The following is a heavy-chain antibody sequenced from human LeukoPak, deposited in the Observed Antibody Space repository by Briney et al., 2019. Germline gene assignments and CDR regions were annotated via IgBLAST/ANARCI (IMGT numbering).Heavy chain of an antibody. Sequence: SETLSLTCTVSGGSISSYYWSWIRQPPGKGLEWIGYIYYSGSTNYNPSLKSRVTISVDTSKNQFSLKLSSVTAADTAVYYCASSNIVLMVYALRFDYWGQGTLVTVSS. CDR2: IYYSGST. D-gene: IGHD2-8*01. CDR1: GGSISSYY. V-gene: IGHV4-59*01. J-gene: IGHJ4*02. CDR3: ASSNIVLMVYALRFDY.